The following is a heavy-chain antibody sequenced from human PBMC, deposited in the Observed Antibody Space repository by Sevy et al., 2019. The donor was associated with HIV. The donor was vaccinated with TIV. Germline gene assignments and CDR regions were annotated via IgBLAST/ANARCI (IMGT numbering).Heavy chain of an antibody. CDR3: AREFSGWYRAPYFDY. J-gene: IGHJ4*02. D-gene: IGHD6-19*01. V-gene: IGHV3-48*02. CDR1: GFTFSSYS. CDR2: ISSSSTI. Sequence: GGSLRLSCAASGFTFSSYSMNWVRQAPGKGLEWVSYISSSSTIYYADSVKGRFTISRDNAKNSLYLQMNSLRDEDTAVYYCAREFSGWYRAPYFDYWGQGTLVTVSS.